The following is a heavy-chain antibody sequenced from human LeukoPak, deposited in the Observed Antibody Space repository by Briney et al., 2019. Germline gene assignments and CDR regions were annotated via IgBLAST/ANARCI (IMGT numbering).Heavy chain of an antibody. J-gene: IGHJ6*03. CDR3: ARAYYGDYYYYYYYMYV. CDR1: GFTFSSYA. CDR2: ISSNGGST. Sequence: SGGSLRLSCAASGFTFSSYAMHWVRQAPGKGLEYVSAISSNGGSTYYANSVKGRFTISRDNSKNTLYIQMGSLRAEDMAVYYCARAYYGDYYYYYYYMYVWGKGTTVSISS. D-gene: IGHD4-17*01. V-gene: IGHV3-64*01.